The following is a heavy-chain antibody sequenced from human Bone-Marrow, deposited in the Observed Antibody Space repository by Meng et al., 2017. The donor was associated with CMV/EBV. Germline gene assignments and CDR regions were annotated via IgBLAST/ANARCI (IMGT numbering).Heavy chain of an antibody. V-gene: IGHV3-74*01. CDR1: GFTFSSYW. Sequence: ETLSLTCAASGFTFSSYWMHWVRQAPGKGLVWVSRINSDGSSTSYADSVKGRFTISRDNAKNTLYLQMDSLRVEDTAVYYCARDPLRGSPDYLDYWGQGALVTVSS. D-gene: IGHD1-26*01. CDR2: INSDGSST. CDR3: ARDPLRGSPDYLDY. J-gene: IGHJ4*02.